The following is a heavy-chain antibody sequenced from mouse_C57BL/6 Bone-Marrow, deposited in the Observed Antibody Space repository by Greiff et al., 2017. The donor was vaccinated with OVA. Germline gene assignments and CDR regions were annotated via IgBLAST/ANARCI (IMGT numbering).Heavy chain of an antibody. CDR3: ARNSIGRFAY. CDR2: IWSGGST. Sequence: VKLMESGPGLVQPSQSLSITCTVSGFSLTSYGVHWVRQSPGKGLEWLGVIWSGGSTDYNAAFISRLSISKDNSKSQVFFKMNSLQADDTAIYYCARNSIGRFAYWGQGTLVTVSA. V-gene: IGHV2-2*01. D-gene: IGHD2-14*01. CDR1: GFSLTSYG. J-gene: IGHJ3*01.